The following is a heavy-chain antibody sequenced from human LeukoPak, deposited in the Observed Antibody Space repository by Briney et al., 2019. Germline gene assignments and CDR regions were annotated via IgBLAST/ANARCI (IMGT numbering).Heavy chain of an antibody. V-gene: IGHV3-23*01. CDR3: ANSLYPRTVTTPRISLFY. CDR2: ISGGVGCS. Sequence: PGGSLLLPCAASGFTFGRYAMYGGRPAPGKGVEWVSGISGGVGCSFYSDSVNGRFTSSRDNSENTVYLQMTSLRADDTAVYYCANSLYPRTVTTPRISLFYCGQGALVTVSS. J-gene: IGHJ4*02. CDR1: GFTFGRYA. D-gene: IGHD4-17*01.